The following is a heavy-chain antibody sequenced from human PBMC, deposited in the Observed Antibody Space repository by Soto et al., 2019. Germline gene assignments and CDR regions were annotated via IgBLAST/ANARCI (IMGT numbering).Heavy chain of an antibody. Sequence: PSETLSLTCTVSGGSISSGDYYWSWIRQPPGKGLEWIGYIYYSGSTYYNPSLKSRVTISVDTSKNQFSLKLRSVTAADTAVYYCARVGTYYDFWSGYPSPNWFDPWGQGTLVTVSS. CDR3: ARVGTYYDFWSGYPSPNWFDP. CDR1: GGSISSGDYY. J-gene: IGHJ5*02. D-gene: IGHD3-3*01. CDR2: IYYSGST. V-gene: IGHV4-30-4*01.